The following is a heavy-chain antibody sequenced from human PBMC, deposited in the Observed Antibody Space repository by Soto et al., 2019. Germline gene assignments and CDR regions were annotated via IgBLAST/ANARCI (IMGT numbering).Heavy chain of an antibody. CDR2: INHSGST. J-gene: IGHJ5*02. V-gene: IGHV4-34*01. D-gene: IGHD5-18*01. Sequence: SETLSLTCAVYGGSFSGYYWSWIRQPPGKGLEWIGEINHSGSTNYNPSLKSRVTISVDTSKNQFSLKLSSVTAADTAVYYCARVGADTATYWFDPWGQGTLVTVSS. CDR3: ARVGADTATYWFDP. CDR1: GGSFSGYY.